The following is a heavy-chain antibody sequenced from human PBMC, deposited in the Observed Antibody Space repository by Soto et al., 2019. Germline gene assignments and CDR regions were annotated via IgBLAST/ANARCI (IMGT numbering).Heavy chain of an antibody. CDR3: ARFYYDSSGYLPSPYYYYYGMDV. Sequence: EVQLVESGGGLVQPGGSLRLSCAASGFTFSSYWMSWVRQAPGKGLEWVANIKQDGSEKYYVDSVKGRFTISRDNAKKSLYLQRNSLRAEDTAVYYCARFYYDSSGYLPSPYYYYYGMDVWGQGTTVTVSS. CDR1: GFTFSSYW. CDR2: IKQDGSEK. V-gene: IGHV3-7*04. D-gene: IGHD3-22*01. J-gene: IGHJ6*02.